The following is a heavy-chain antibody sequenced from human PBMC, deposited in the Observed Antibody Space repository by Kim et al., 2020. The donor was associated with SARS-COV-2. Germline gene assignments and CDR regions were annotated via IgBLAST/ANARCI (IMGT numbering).Heavy chain of an antibody. CDR3: ASNGGRGSDYFDY. Sequence: GGSLRLSCAASGFTFSSYGMHWVRQAPGKGLEWVAVISYDGSNKYYADSVKGRFTISRDNSKNTLYLQMNSLRAEDTAVYYGASNGGRGSDYFDYWGQGT. CDR2: ISYDGSNK. D-gene: IGHD1-26*01. J-gene: IGHJ4*02. CDR1: GFTFSSYG. V-gene: IGHV3-30*03.